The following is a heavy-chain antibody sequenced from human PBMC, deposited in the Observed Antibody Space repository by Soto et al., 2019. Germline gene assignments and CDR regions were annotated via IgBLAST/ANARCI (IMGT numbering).Heavy chain of an antibody. J-gene: IGHJ4*02. V-gene: IGHV1-46*01. CDR3: ARDLAAAAY. D-gene: IGHD6-13*01. CDR2: INPLPTSGST. Sequence: QVQLVQSGAEVKKPGASVKVSCKASGYIFTNYYIHWVRQAPGQGLEWMAIINPLPTSGSTNYAQEFRGRFTVTRDTSTSTVYMQLSSLRSDDTAIYYCARDLAAAAYWGQGTLVTVSS. CDR1: GYIFTNYY.